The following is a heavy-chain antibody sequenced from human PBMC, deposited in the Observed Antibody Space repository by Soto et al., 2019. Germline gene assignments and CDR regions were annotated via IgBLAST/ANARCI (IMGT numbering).Heavy chain of an antibody. V-gene: IGHV3-20*04. D-gene: IGHD2-2*01. J-gene: IGHJ4*02. CDR3: GRIVGHCISSSCYDDFDY. Sequence: GGSLRLSCTVSGIHFKEYCMSWVRQTPGKGRQWVAGINWNGGSIGYADSVKGRFTISKDTAKNQVVLTMTNVDPVDTATYYCGRIVGHCISSSCYDDFDYWGQGTPVTVSS. CDR2: INWNGGSI. CDR1: GIHFKEYC.